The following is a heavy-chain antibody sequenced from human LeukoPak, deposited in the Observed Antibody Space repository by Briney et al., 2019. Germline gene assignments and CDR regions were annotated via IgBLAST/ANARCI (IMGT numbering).Heavy chain of an antibody. CDR2: ISGYNDDT. CDR1: GYIFTTYG. D-gene: IGHD1-26*01. J-gene: IGHJ3*02. V-gene: IGHV1-18*01. Sequence: ASVKVSCTASGYIFTTYGISWVRQAPGQGLEWMGWISGYNDDTNYAQKLQGRVTMTTDTSTSTAYMELRSLTSDDTAVYYCARDHGFSGGSYFYTFDIWGRGTMVTVSS. CDR3: ARDHGFSGGSYFYTFDI.